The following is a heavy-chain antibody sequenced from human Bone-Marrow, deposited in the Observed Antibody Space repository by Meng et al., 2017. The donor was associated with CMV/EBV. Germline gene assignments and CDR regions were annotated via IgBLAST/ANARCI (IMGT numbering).Heavy chain of an antibody. CDR2: IYYSGST. Sequence: SETLSLTCTVSGGSISSSSYYWGWIRQPPGKGLEWIGSIYYSGSTYYNPSLKSRVTISVDTSKNQFSLKLSSVTAAGTAVYYCAVLWRGRVDYWGQGTLVTVSS. CDR3: AVLWRGRVDY. CDR1: GGSISSSSYY. D-gene: IGHD2-21*01. V-gene: IGHV4-39*01. J-gene: IGHJ4*02.